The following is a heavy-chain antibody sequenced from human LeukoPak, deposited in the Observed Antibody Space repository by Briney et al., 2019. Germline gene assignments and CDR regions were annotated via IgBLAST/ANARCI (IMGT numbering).Heavy chain of an antibody. CDR1: GDSVSSKSV. CDR2: VYYRSRWSN. D-gene: IGHD5-24*01. Sequence: SQTLSLTCSISGDSVSSKSVWNWIRQSPSRGLEWLGRVYYRSRWSNNYAVSVKSRIIINPDTSKNQFSLQLSSVTAEDTAVYYCARGDQDFDFWGQGTLVTVSS. V-gene: IGHV6-1*01. CDR3: ARGDQDFDF. J-gene: IGHJ4*02.